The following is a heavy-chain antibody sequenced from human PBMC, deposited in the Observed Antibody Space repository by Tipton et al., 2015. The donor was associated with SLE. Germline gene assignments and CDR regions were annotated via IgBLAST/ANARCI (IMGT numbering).Heavy chain of an antibody. J-gene: IGHJ2*01. CDR3: ARGSDGEYVRYFDV. V-gene: IGHV4-4*07. CDR2: IYSSGDR. Sequence: LRLSCTVSGGSISFDYWSWIRQSAGRGREWIGRIYSSGDRDYNPSLRSRVTMSIDASQNRVSLRLKSVSAADTAVYYCARGSDGEYVRYFDVWGPGTLVTVSS. D-gene: IGHD4-17*01. CDR1: GGSISFDY.